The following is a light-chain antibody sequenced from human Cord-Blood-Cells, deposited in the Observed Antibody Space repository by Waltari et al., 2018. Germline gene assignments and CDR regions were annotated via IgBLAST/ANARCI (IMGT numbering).Light chain of an antibody. CDR3: QQYNSYSQYT. CDR1: QSISSW. CDR2: DAS. V-gene: IGKV1-5*01. Sequence: DIPMTQSPSPLSASVGDSVTITCRASQSISSWLAWYQQKPGKAPKLLIYDASSLESGVPSRFSGSGSGTEFTLTISSLQPDDFATYYCQQYNSYSQYTFGQGTKLEIK. J-gene: IGKJ2*01.